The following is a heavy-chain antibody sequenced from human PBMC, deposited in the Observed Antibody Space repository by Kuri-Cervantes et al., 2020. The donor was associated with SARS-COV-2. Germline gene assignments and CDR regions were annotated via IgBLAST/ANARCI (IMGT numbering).Heavy chain of an antibody. CDR3: ARDLRLGKSLDY. Sequence: GGSLRLSCTASGFIFSDYYMTWIRQAPGKGLEWVSNIGPSGTTKYYADSVKGRFTISRDNARNSLYLQMNGLRAEDTAVYYCARDLRLGKSLDYWGQGTLVTVSS. V-gene: IGHV3-11*04. CDR1: GFIFSDYY. J-gene: IGHJ4*02. D-gene: IGHD7-27*01. CDR2: IGPSGTTK.